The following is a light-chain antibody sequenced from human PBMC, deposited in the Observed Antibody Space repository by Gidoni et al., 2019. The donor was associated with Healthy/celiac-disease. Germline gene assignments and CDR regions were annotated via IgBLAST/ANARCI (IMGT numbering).Light chain of an antibody. CDR1: QDISNY. CDR3: QQYDNFLT. Sequence: DIQMTQSPSSLSASVGDRVTITCQASQDISNYLNWYQQKPGKAPKLLIYDASNLETGVPSRFSGSGSGTDFTFTISSLQPEDIATYYCQQYDNFLTFGPXTKVDIK. J-gene: IGKJ3*01. V-gene: IGKV1-33*01. CDR2: DAS.